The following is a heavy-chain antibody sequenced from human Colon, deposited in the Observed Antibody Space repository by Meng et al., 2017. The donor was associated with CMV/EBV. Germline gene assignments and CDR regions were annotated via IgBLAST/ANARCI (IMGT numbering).Heavy chain of an antibody. Sequence: GGTVITNSYYRPGFRQPLGKPREWIGFIDFVGTTKYYPSLSSRATISVDRSKNQFSLELTSVTPADTAVYFCAREYPPGVSGRIDSWSQGTLVTVSS. V-gene: IGHV4-61*01. J-gene: IGHJ4*02. CDR3: AREYPPGVSGRIDS. CDR2: IDFVGTT. CDR1: GGTVITNSYY. D-gene: IGHD2-8*01.